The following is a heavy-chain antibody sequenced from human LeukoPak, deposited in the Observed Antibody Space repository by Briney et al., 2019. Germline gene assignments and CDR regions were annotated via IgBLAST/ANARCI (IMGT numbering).Heavy chain of an antibody. J-gene: IGHJ3*02. V-gene: IGHV3-48*02. CDR1: GFTFSGYA. Sequence: PGGSLRLSCAASGFTFSGYAMNWVRQAPGKGLEWVSHIYSSDTTYADSVKGRFTISGDNAKNSLYLQMNSLRDEDTAVYYCARDLHYAFDIWGQGTMVTVSS. CDR3: ARDLHYAFDI. CDR2: IYSSDTT. D-gene: IGHD3-10*01.